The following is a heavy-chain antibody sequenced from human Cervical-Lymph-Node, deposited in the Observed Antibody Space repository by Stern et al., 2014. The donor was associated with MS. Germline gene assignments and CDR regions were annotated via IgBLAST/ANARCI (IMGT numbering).Heavy chain of an antibody. CDR1: GFTFDDYA. CDR3: AKETSASYYYGLDV. J-gene: IGHJ6*02. CDR2: IGWDSVNI. Sequence: EVQLLESGGGLVQPGRSLRLSCAASGFTFDDYAMHWVRQAPGKGLAWGSGIGWDSVNIAYADSVKGRFTISRDNARKTLYLQMNSLRAEDTALYYCAKETSASYYYGLDVWGQGTTVTVSS. D-gene: IGHD6-25*01. V-gene: IGHV3-9*01.